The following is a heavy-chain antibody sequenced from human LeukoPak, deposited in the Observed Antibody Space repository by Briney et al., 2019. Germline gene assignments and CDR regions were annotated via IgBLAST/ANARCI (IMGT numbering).Heavy chain of an antibody. D-gene: IGHD6-13*01. V-gene: IGHV3-21*01. CDR3: AKFGSSALTGPDSAFYFDY. CDR1: GFTFSSYS. Sequence: GGSLRLSCAASGFTFSSYSMNWVRQAPGKGLEWVSSISSSSSYIYYADSVKGRFTISRDNAKNSLYLQMDSLRAEDTAMYYCAKFGSSALTGPDSAFYFDYWGQGTLVTVSS. CDR2: ISSSSSYI. J-gene: IGHJ4*02.